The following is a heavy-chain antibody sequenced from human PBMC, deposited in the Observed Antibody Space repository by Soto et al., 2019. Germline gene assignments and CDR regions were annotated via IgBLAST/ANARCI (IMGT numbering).Heavy chain of an antibody. Sequence: QVQLVQSGAELREPGASVKVSCKTSGETFNMFNIHWVRQAPGQGPEWMGTIAPITGTTQYAEKFEGRVTMTGDASTRTVYMELSSLTSEDMAMFYCARAPPRGWFDTWGQGTLVTVSS. V-gene: IGHV1-46*02. J-gene: IGHJ5*02. CDR1: GETFNMFN. D-gene: IGHD3-10*01. CDR2: IAPITGTT. CDR3: ARAPPRGWFDT.